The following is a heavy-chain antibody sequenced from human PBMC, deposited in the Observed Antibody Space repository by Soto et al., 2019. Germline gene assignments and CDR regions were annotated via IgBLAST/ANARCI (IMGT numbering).Heavy chain of an antibody. CDR2: ISGSGIST. CDR1: GFTFSTYP. CDR3: VKFPVITASYYYQDMDV. J-gene: IGHJ6*03. Sequence: GGSLRLSCAASGFTFSTYPMNWVRQAPGKGLEWVSGISGSGISTFYVDTVKGRFTISRDNSKNTVFLQINSLRAEDTAIYYCVKFPVITASYYYQDMDVWGQGTTVTVSS. V-gene: IGHV3-23*01. D-gene: IGHD4-4*01.